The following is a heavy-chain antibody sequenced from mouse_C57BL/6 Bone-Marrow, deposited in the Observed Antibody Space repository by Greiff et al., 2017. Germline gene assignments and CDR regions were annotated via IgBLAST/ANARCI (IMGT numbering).Heavy chain of an antibody. Sequence: VQLQQPGAELVMPGASVKLSCKASGYTFTSYWMHWVKQRPGQGLEWIGEIDPSDSYTNYNQKFKGKSTLTVDKSSSTAYMQLSSLTSEDSAVYYCARDTTAYAMDYWGQGTSVTVSS. CDR1: GYTFTSYW. CDR3: ARDTTAYAMDY. CDR2: IDPSDSYT. D-gene: IGHD1-2*01. V-gene: IGHV1-69*01. J-gene: IGHJ4*01.